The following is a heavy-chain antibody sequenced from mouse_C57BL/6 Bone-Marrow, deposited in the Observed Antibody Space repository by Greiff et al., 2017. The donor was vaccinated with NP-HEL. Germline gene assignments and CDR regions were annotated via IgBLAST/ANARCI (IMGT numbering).Heavy chain of an antibody. D-gene: IGHD2-3*01. Sequence: QVQLQQPGAELVKPGASVKLSCKASGYTFTSYWMHWVKQRPGQGLEWIGMIHPNSGSTNYNEKFKSKATLTVDKSSSTAYMQLSSLTSEDSAAYYCAEDGYYPFAYWGQGTLVTVSA. CDR3: AEDGYYPFAY. J-gene: IGHJ3*01. V-gene: IGHV1-64*01. CDR1: GYTFTSYW. CDR2: IHPNSGST.